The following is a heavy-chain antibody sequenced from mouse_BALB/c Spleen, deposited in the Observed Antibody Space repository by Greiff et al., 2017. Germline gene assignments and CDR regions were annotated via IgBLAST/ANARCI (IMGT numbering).Heavy chain of an antibody. J-gene: IGHJ3*01. Sequence: VQLKESGAELVKPGASVKLSCTASGFNIKDTYMHWVKQRPEQGLEWIGRIDPANGNTKYDPKFQGKATITADTSSNTAYLQLSSLTSEDTAVYYCAYALFAYWGQGTLVTVSA. CDR3: AYALFAY. CDR1: GFNIKDTY. V-gene: IGHV14-3*02. CDR2: IDPANGNT. D-gene: IGHD6-5*01.